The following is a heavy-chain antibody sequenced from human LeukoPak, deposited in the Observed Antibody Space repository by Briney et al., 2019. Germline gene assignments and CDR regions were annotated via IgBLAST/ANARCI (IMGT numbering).Heavy chain of an antibody. Sequence: PGGSLRLSCAASGFTFSSFVMNWVRQAPGKGLEWVSAISGSAGSTYYADSVKGWFTISRDNSKNTLWLQMNSLRVGDTAVYYCAKGPPHQLLPLDYWGQGTLVTVSS. J-gene: IGHJ4*02. CDR2: ISGSAGST. V-gene: IGHV3-23*01. CDR3: AKGPPHQLLPLDY. CDR1: GFTFSSFV. D-gene: IGHD2-2*01.